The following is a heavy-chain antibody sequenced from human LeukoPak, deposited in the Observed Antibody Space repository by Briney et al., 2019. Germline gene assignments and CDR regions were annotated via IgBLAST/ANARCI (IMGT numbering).Heavy chain of an antibody. CDR1: EFTFSAFW. D-gene: IGHD1-1*01. CDR3: ARRDWTDHYFDR. CDR2: INQDGSAK. Sequence: GGSLRLSCAASEFTFSAFWMSWVRQAPGKGLEWVANINQDGSAKHYVDSVKGRFTVSRDNAENSLYLQTNSLRAEDTAVYYCARRDWTDHYFDRWGQGTLVTVSS. V-gene: IGHV3-7*01. J-gene: IGHJ4*02.